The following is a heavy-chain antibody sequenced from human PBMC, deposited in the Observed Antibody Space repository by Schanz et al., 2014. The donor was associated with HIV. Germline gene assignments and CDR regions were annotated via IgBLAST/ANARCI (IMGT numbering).Heavy chain of an antibody. J-gene: IGHJ6*02. V-gene: IGHV3-72*01. CDR2: SRVKSDSYAT. D-gene: IGHD5-18*01. CDR1: GFIFSDHF. Sequence: EVQVVESXGXLVQPGGXXXXXXXTSGFIFSDHFMGWVRQAPGKGLEWVARSRVKSDSYATEYAASVTGRFTISRDDSKNSVYLQMNSLNIEDTAVYYCRGYRFXXXVDFWGQGTTVTVS. CDR3: RGYRFXXXVDF.